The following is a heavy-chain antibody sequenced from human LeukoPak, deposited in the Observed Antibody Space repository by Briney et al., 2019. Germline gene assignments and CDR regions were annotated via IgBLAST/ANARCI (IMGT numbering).Heavy chain of an antibody. CDR2: MKQLGNEK. CDR3: ARLTYYYEF. CDR1: KFTFSRYW. J-gene: IGHJ4*02. D-gene: IGHD3-9*01. Sequence: GGSLRLSRAASKFTFSRYWMRRGGQAPGKGVEWVAYMKQLGNEKNNLDSVKGGFTISRDNAKNSLYLQMNTLRAENTAVYYCARLTYYYEFWGQGTLVTVSS. V-gene: IGHV3-7*01.